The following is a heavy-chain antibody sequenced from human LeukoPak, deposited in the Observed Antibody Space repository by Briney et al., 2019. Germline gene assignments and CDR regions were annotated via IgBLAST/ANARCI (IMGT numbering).Heavy chain of an antibody. D-gene: IGHD4-17*01. J-gene: IGHJ4*02. CDR3: ARDGPDYGDYINFDY. CDR1: GYTFTNYG. Sequence: ASVKVSCKASGYTFTNYGITWVRQAPGQGLEWMGWISAYNGKTNYAQKLQGRVSMTTDTSTNTAYMELRSLTSDDTAVYCCARDGPDYGDYINFDYWGQGTLVTVSS. CDR2: ISAYNGKT. V-gene: IGHV1-18*01.